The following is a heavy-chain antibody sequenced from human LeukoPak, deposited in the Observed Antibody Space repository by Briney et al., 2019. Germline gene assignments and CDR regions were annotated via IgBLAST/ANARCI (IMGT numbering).Heavy chain of an antibody. J-gene: IGHJ4*02. D-gene: IGHD5-12*01. V-gene: IGHV4-31*03. Sequence: SQTLSLTCTVSGCSFSSSSYYWTWLRQHPGGGLEGIGSIYYRGSAYYSPSLKSRLTITVDTSKSQFSLNLRSVTAADTAVYYCARAGGGYDLELWARGTLVTVSS. CDR1: GCSFSSSSYY. CDR2: IYYRGSA. CDR3: ARAGGGYDLEL.